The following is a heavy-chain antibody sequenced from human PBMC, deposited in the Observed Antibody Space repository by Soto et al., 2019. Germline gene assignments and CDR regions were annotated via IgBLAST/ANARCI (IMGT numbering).Heavy chain of an antibody. J-gene: IGHJ4*02. V-gene: IGHV1-69*13. Sequence: VASLKVSCKASGGTFSSYAISWVRQAPGQGLEWMGGITPIFGTANYAQKFQGRVTITADESTSTAYMELSSLRSEDTAVYYCAVGRDDYFDYWGQGTLVTVSS. CDR2: ITPIFGTA. CDR1: GGTFSSYA. CDR3: AVGRDDYFDY.